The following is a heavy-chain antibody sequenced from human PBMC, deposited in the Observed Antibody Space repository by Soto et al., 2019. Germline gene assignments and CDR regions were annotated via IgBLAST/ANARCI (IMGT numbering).Heavy chain of an antibody. CDR2: ISWNSGSI. J-gene: IGHJ4*02. D-gene: IGHD2-2*01. CDR3: AKGVLQLVDY. V-gene: IGHV3-9*01. Sequence: PGWSLRLSCASSVFTFDDYAMHWVRQAPGKGLEWVSGISWNSGSIGYADSVKGRFTISRDNAKNSLYLQMNSLRAEDTALYYCAKGVLQLVDYWGQGTLVTVSS. CDR1: VFTFDDYA.